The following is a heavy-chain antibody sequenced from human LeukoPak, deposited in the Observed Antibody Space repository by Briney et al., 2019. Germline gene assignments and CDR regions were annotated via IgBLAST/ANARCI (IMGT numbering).Heavy chain of an antibody. V-gene: IGHV4-34*01. Sequence: PSETLSLTCAVYGGSFSGYYWSWVRQPPGKGLEWIGEIYHSGSTNCNPSLKSRVTISVDKSKNKLSLKLRSVTAADTAVYYCASRGGSPSVFDYWGQGTLVTVSS. CDR1: GGSFSGYY. D-gene: IGHD1-26*01. CDR2: IYHSGST. J-gene: IGHJ4*02. CDR3: ASRGGSPSVFDY.